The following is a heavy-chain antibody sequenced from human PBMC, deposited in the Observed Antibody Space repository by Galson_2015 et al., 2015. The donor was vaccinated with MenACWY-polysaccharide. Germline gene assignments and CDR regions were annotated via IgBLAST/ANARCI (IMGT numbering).Heavy chain of an antibody. Sequence: ETLSLTCTVSGGSNSSYYWSWIRQPPGKGLEWIGYIYYSGSTNYNPSLKSRVTMSVDTSKNQFSLKLSSVTAADTAVYYCARGDRATDAFDIWGQGTMVTVSS. CDR3: ARGDRATDAFDI. CDR1: GGSNSSYY. CDR2: IYYSGST. J-gene: IGHJ3*02. D-gene: IGHD5-12*01. V-gene: IGHV4-59*01.